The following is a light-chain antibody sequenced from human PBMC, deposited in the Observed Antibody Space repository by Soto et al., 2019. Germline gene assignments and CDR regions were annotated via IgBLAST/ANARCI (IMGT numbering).Light chain of an antibody. CDR3: NSYTSRSTYV. Sequence: QSALTQPASVSGSPGQSITISCTGTSSDVGGYNYVYWYQQHPGQAPKLMIYDVSNRPSGVSNRFSGSKSGNTASLTISGLQAEDEADYYCNSYTSRSTYVFGTGTQLTVL. J-gene: IGLJ1*01. CDR2: DVS. V-gene: IGLV2-14*01. CDR1: SSDVGGYNY.